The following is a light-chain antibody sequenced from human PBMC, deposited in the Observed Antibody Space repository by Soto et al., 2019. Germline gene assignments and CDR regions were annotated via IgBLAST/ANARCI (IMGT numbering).Light chain of an antibody. V-gene: IGKV3-11*01. J-gene: IGKJ5*01. CDR1: QSVGSF. CDR2: DTS. Sequence: EIVLTQSPATLSLSPGERAALSCRASQSVGSFLAWYQHKPGQAPRLLIYDTSIRAIGIPARFSGSGSGTDFTLTISSLEPEDFAVYYCQQRNSWPPTFTFGQGTRLEI. CDR3: QQRNSWPPTFT.